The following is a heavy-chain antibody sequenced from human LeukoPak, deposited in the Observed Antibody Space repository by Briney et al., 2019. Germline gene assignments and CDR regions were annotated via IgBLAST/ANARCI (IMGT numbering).Heavy chain of an antibody. Sequence: SETLSLTCAVSGYSISSGYYWGWIRQPPGKGLEWIGSIYHSGSTYYNPSLESRVTISVDTSKNQFSLNVSSVTAADTAVYYCARHRYSGSYYWFDPWGQGTLVTVSS. CDR2: IYHSGST. CDR1: GYSISSGYY. J-gene: IGHJ5*02. D-gene: IGHD1-26*01. CDR3: ARHRYSGSYYWFDP. V-gene: IGHV4-38-2*01.